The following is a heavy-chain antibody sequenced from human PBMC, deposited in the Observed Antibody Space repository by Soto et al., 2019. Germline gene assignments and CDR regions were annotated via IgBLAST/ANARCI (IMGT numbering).Heavy chain of an antibody. J-gene: IGHJ6*02. CDR1: GDSVSSNSAA. CDR3: ARDEQPPEFYYYYGMDV. Sequence: SQTLSLTCAISGDSVSSNSAAWNWIRQSPSRGLEWLGRAYYRSTWCIDYAVSVKSRMTINPDTSKDQFSLQLNSVTPEDTAVYYCARDEQPPEFYYYYGMDVWGQGTTVTVSS. CDR2: AYYRSTWCI. D-gene: IGHD6-13*01. V-gene: IGHV6-1*01.